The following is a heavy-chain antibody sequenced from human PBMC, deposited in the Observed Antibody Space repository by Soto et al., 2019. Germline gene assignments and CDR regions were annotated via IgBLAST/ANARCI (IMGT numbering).Heavy chain of an antibody. CDR3: ATLPPRIVVVSTEIPT. D-gene: IGHD2-15*01. Sequence: QVQLRESGPGMVRPSGTLSLACAVSGTSISSTFWWSWVRQSPGKGLEWIGEVYHSGGTKYNPSRQSRVTISVDKPNNQLSLELRSVTAADTAVYYCATLPPRIVVVSTEIPTWGRGTLVTVSS. CDR2: VYHSGGT. V-gene: IGHV4-4*02. CDR1: GTSISSTFW. J-gene: IGHJ4*02.